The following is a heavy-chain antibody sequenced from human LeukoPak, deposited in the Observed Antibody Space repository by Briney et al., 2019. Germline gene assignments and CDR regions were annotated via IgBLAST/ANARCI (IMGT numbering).Heavy chain of an antibody. CDR1: GGSISSYF. CDR3: ARSLRDFWSGYFYYFDY. V-gene: IGHV4-59*12. CDR2: IHYSGST. J-gene: IGHJ4*02. Sequence: SETLSLTCTVSGGSISSYFWSWIRQPPGEGLEWIGNIHYSGSTNYNPSLKSRVTISVDRSKNQFSLKLSSVTAADTAVYYCARSLRDFWSGYFYYFDYWGQGTLVTVSS. D-gene: IGHD3-3*01.